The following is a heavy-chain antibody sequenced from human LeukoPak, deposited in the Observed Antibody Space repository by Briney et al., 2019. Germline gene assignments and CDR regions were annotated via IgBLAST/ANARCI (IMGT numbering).Heavy chain of an antibody. D-gene: IGHD3-10*01. CDR3: VRASGPLDY. V-gene: IGHV3-33*01. J-gene: IGHJ4*02. Sequence: PGGSLRLSCAASGFTFDTYGMHWVRQAPGKGLEWVAVIWFDGSEKYYADSVKGRFTISRDNSKNTLYLQMNSLRAEDTAFFYCVRASGPLDYWGQGTLVTFSS. CDR2: IWFDGSEK. CDR1: GFTFDTYG.